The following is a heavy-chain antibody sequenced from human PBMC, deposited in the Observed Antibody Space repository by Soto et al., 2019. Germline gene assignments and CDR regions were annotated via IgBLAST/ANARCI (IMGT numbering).Heavy chain of an antibody. J-gene: IGHJ4*02. CDR2: LYTGGST. D-gene: IGHD3-16*01. V-gene: IGHV3-53*01. Sequence: EVQLVESGGGLVQPGGSLRLSCVASGFSVSTTYMTWVRQAPGKGLEWVSLLYTGGSTYYTDSVKGRFTISRDDSKNTLYLQMNNLRVEDTAVYYCARDLGSTGDYWGQGTLVTVSS. CDR1: GFSVSTTY. CDR3: ARDLGSTGDY.